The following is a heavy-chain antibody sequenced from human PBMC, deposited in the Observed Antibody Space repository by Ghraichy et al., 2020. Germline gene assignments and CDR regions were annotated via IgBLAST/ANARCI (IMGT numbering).Heavy chain of an antibody. D-gene: IGHD3-9*01. J-gene: IGHJ4*02. CDR3: ARESYDILTGYSIDY. CDR1: GGSISSYY. CDR2: IYDSGST. V-gene: IGHV4-59*01. Sequence: SQTLSLTCTVSGGSISSYYWSWIRQPLGKGLEWIGYIYDSGSTNYNPSLKSRVTISVDTSKNQFSLKLSSVTAADTAVYYCARESYDILTGYSIDYWGQGTLVTVSS.